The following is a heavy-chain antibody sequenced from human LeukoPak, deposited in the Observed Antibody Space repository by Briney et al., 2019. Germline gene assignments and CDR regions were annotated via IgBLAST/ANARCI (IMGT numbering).Heavy chain of an antibody. CDR1: GGSISSSNYY. J-gene: IGHJ3*02. D-gene: IGHD3-10*01. Sequence: SETLSLTCTVSGGSISSSNYYWGWIRQPPGEGLEWIGSIYYTGSTYYNPSLKSRVTISVDTSKNQFSLKLSSVTAADTAVYYCARSITGTDAFDIWGQGTMVTVSS. CDR2: IYYTGST. CDR3: ARSITGTDAFDI. V-gene: IGHV4-39*01.